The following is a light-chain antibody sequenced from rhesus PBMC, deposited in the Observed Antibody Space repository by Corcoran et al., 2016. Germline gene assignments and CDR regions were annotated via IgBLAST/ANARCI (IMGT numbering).Light chain of an antibody. V-gene: IGKV1-25*01. CDR2: YVT. CDR3: QQYHSLPYS. CDR1: QGISSY. Sequence: DIQMTQSPSSLSASVGDRFTITCRASQGISSYLAWYQQTAGEAPRVLIYYVTTLQTGVPSRFSGSGSGTEFSLSISGLQPEDFATYFCQQYHSLPYSFGQGTTVEIK. J-gene: IGKJ2*01.